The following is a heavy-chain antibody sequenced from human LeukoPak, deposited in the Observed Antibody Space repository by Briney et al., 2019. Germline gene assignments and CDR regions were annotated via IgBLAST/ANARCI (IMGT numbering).Heavy chain of an antibody. CDR2: INSNGGPT. Sequence: ASVKVSCKASGYTFIDYYIHWVRQAPGQGLEWMGWINSNGGPTTSAQKFQGRITMTRDTSTFTAYMELRRLRSNDTAVYFCARGTSWGGGPFHYWGQGTLVAVSS. V-gene: IGHV1-2*02. CDR1: GYTFIDYY. D-gene: IGHD3-10*01. J-gene: IGHJ4*02. CDR3: ARGTSWGGGPFHY.